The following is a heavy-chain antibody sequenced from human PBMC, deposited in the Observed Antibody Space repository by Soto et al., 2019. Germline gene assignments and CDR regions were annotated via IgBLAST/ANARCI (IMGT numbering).Heavy chain of an antibody. J-gene: IGHJ4*02. Sequence: GGSLRLSCAASGFTFSSYGMHWVRQAPGKGPEWVALISNAGSDKYYADSVKGRFTVSRDNSKNTLYLQMNSLRVEDTAVYYCVKPGNLGYIHVEPYYFDYWGQGASVTVSS. V-gene: IGHV3-30*18. CDR3: VKPGNLGYIHVEPYYFDY. CDR2: ISNAGSDK. D-gene: IGHD5-18*01. CDR1: GFTFSSYG.